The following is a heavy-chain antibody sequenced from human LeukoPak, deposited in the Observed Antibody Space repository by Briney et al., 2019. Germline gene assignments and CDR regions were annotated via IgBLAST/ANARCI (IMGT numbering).Heavy chain of an antibody. D-gene: IGHD3-16*01. CDR2: IYPGDSDT. Sequence: GESLKISCKGSGYSFTSYWIGWVRQMPGKGLEWMGIIYPGDSDTRYSPSFQGQVTISADKSISTAYLQWSSLKASDTAMYYCARPGQLGEYTPYHFDYWGQGILVTVSS. CDR1: GYSFTSYW. V-gene: IGHV5-51*01. CDR3: ARPGQLGEYTPYHFDY. J-gene: IGHJ4*02.